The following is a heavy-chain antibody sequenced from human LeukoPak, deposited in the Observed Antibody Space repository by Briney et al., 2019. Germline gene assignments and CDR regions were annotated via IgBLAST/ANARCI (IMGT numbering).Heavy chain of an antibody. D-gene: IGHD3-10*01. CDR3: ARHGGSFDI. V-gene: IGHV3-7*01. CDR1: GLGFSTYW. J-gene: IGHJ3*02. CDR2: IKQDGSEK. Sequence: GSLRLSCVASGLGFSTYWMSWARRAPGKRAEGVAYIKQDGSEKDYVDSVKGRFTISRDNAKNSLYLQMNSLRGEDTAVYYCARHGGSFDIWGQGTLVTVSS.